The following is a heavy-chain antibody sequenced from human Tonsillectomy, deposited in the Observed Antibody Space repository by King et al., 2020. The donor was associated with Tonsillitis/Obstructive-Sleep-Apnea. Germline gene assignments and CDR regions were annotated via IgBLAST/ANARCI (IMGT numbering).Heavy chain of an antibody. V-gene: IGHV4-59*01. CDR3: ARDHCSSTSCYGNYYYMDV. CDR2: IFYSGST. Sequence: QLQESGPGLVKPSETLSLTCTVSGGSISSYYWSWIRQPPGKGREWIGYIFYSGSTNYNPSLKSRVTISVDTSKNQFSLKLSSVTAADTAVYYCARDHCSSTSCYGNYYYMDVWGKGTTVTVSS. CDR1: GGSISSYY. J-gene: IGHJ6*03. D-gene: IGHD2-2*01.